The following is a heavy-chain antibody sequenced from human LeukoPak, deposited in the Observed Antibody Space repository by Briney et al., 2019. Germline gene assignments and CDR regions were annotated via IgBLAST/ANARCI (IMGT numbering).Heavy chain of an antibody. CDR1: GFTFSSYG. J-gene: IGHJ4*02. Sequence: GGSLRLSCGASGFTFSSYGMHWVRQAPGKGLEWVAFIRYDGSNKYYADSVKGRFTISRDNSKNTVYLQMSSLRAEDTAVYYCATEGIAVAGFDYWGQGTLVTVSS. CDR3: ATEGIAVAGFDY. V-gene: IGHV3-30*02. CDR2: IRYDGSNK. D-gene: IGHD6-19*01.